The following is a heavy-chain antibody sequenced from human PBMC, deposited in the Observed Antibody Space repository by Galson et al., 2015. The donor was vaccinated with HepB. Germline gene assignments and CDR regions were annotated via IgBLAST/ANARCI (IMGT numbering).Heavy chain of an antibody. CDR2: IRSKAYGGTT. CDR1: GFTFGDYA. D-gene: IGHD2-15*01. J-gene: IGHJ5*02. V-gene: IGHV3-49*04. Sequence: SLRLSCAASGFTFGDYAMSWVRQAPGKGLEWVGFIRSKAYGGTTEYAASVKGRFTISRDDSKSIAYLQMNSLKTEDTAVYYCTRDPWFAVVVAATRDNWFDPWGQGTLVTVSS. CDR3: TRDPWFAVVVAATRDNWFDP.